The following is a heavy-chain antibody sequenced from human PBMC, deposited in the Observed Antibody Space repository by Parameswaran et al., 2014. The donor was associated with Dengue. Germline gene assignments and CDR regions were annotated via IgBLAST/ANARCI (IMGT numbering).Heavy chain of an antibody. V-gene: IGHV3-30-3*01. J-gene: IGHJ6*03. Sequence: WIRQPQEGLEWVAVISYDGSNKYYADSVKGRFTISRDNSKNTLYLQMNSLRAEDTAVYYCARDSNSVSPRVGHYYYYMDVWGKGTTVTVSS. D-gene: IGHD5/OR15-5a*01. CDR2: ISYDGSNK. CDR3: ARDSNSVSPRVGHYYYYMDV.